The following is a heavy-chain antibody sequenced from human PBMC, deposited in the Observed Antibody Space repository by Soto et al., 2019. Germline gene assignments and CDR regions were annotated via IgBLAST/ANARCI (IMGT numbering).Heavy chain of an antibody. Sequence: SCAACFLIFENFGRSWVRQAPGKWLEWISSISGSGFKKYYADSVKGLFTISRDNSKSTVYLELNNLSAEDTAVYHCAKNQGVELVPLATVDWFDPWGQGSVVTVSS. D-gene: IGHD1-26*01. CDR2: ISGSGFKK. CDR1: FLIFENFG. CDR3: AKNQGVELVPLATVDWFDP. J-gene: IGHJ5*02. V-gene: IGHV3-23*01.